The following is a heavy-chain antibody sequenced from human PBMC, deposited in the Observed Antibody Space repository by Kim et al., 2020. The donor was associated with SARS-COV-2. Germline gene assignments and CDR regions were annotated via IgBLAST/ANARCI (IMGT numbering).Heavy chain of an antibody. Sequence: GGSLRLSCAASGFTFSNFAMSWVRQAPGKGLEWVSAISASGATTYYADSAKGRFTISRDNSKNTLYLQMDSLRAEDTAVYYCAKHSGNSGGGRYFDLWGRGTLVTVSS. CDR3: AKHSGNSGGGRYFDL. J-gene: IGHJ2*01. CDR1: GFTFSNFA. V-gene: IGHV3-23*01. D-gene: IGHD3-22*01. CDR2: ISASGATT.